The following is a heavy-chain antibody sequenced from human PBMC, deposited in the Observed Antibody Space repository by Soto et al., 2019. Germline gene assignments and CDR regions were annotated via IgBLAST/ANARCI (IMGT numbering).Heavy chain of an antibody. CDR3: AREPPIAVAGTGEVGYYGMDV. V-gene: IGHV4-59*01. CDR1: GGSISSYY. Sequence: SETLSLTCTASGGSISSYYWSWIRQPPGKGLEWIGYIYYSGSTNYNPSLKSRVTISVDTSKNQFSLKLSSVTAADTAVYYCAREPPIAVAGTGEVGYYGMDVRGQGTTVTVSS. J-gene: IGHJ6*02. CDR2: IYYSGST. D-gene: IGHD6-19*01.